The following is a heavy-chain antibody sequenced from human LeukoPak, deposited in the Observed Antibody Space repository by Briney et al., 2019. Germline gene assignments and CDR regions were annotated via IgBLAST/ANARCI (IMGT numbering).Heavy chain of an antibody. J-gene: IGHJ3*01. CDR3: AREDDSWGPNNLDL. V-gene: IGHV3-30*03. D-gene: IGHD7-27*01. CDR1: GFTFSSYG. Sequence: GGSLRLSCAASGFTFSSYGMHWVRQAPGKGLEWVAVISYDGSNKYYADSVKGRFTISRDNSKNTLYLQMNGLRAEDTAVYYCAREDDSWGPNNLDLWGQGTMVTVSS. CDR2: ISYDGSNK.